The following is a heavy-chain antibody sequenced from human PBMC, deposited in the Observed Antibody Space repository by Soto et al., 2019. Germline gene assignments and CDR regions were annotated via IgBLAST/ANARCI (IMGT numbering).Heavy chain of an antibody. D-gene: IGHD6-19*01. CDR1: GFTFSSYA. V-gene: IGHV3-23*01. CDR3: ARRGSGDAFDI. Sequence: PGGSLRLSCAASGFTFSSYAMSWVRQAPGKGLEWVSAITSNGGTTYYTDSAKGRFTISRDNAKNSLYLQMNSLRAEDTAVYYCARRGSGDAFDIWGQGTMVTVSS. CDR2: ITSNGGTT. J-gene: IGHJ3*02.